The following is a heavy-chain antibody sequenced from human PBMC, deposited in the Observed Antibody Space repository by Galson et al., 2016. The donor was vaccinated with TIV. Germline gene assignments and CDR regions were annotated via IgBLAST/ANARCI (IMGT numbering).Heavy chain of an antibody. Sequence: SLRLSCAASGFCFDEYGMTWVRQVPGKGLEWVSDISGSGGTTYYADSVKGRFTVSRDNSKNTLYVQMNSLRAEDTAVYYCAKGYEGFNDAFDIWGRGTMVTVSS. CDR2: ISGSGGTT. V-gene: IGHV3-23*01. D-gene: IGHD5-18*01. CDR3: AKGYEGFNDAFDI. J-gene: IGHJ3*02. CDR1: GFCFDEYG.